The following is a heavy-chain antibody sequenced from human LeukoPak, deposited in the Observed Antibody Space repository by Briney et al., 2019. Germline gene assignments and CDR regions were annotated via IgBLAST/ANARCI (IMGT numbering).Heavy chain of an antibody. CDR3: AREAYYDFWSGYSNYYYYYMDV. CDR2: ISYDGSNK. Sequence: GGSLRLSCAASGFTFSSYAMHWVRQAPGKGLEWVAVISYDGSNKYYADSVKGRFTISRDNSKNTLYLQMNSLRAEDTAVYYCAREAYYDFWSGYSNYYYYYMDVWGKGTTVTVSS. CDR1: GFTFSSYA. J-gene: IGHJ6*03. V-gene: IGHV3-30-3*01. D-gene: IGHD3-3*01.